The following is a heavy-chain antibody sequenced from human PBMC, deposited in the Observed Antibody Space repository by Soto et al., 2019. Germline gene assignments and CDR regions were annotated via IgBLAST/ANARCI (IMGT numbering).Heavy chain of an antibody. CDR2: INHSGST. CDR1: GGSFSGYY. Sequence: PSETLSLTCAVYGGSFSGYYLSWIRQPPGKGLEWIGEINHSGSTNYNPSLKSRVTISVDTSKNQFSLKLSSVTAADTAVYYCARGWRYCSSTSCYDFYYYYMDVWGKGTTVNVSS. CDR3: ARGWRYCSSTSCYDFYYYYMDV. D-gene: IGHD2-2*01. J-gene: IGHJ6*03. V-gene: IGHV4-34*01.